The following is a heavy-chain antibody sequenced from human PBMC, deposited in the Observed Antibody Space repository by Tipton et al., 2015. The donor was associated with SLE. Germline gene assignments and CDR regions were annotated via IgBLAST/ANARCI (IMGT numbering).Heavy chain of an antibody. J-gene: IGHJ4*02. Sequence: TLSLTCTVSGGSISSSSYYWGWIRRPPGKGLEWIGYIYYSGSTNYNPSLKSRVTISVGTSKNQFSLKLSSVTAADTAVYYCARDRNGLIPDYWGQGTLVTVSS. V-gene: IGHV4-61*05. CDR1: GGSISSSSYY. D-gene: IGHD5-24*01. CDR2: IYYSGST. CDR3: ARDRNGLIPDY.